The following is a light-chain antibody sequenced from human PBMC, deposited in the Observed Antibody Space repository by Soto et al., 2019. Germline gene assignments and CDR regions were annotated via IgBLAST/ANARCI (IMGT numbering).Light chain of an antibody. CDR1: QSITPW. Sequence: QMTQKQSSLSASVGDIVFKNCLASQSITPWLAWYQQKPGKAPKLLIYKASSLETGVPSRFSGSGSGTEFTLTISSLQPDDFATYYCQQYNSYSRTFGQGTKVDI. CDR2: KAS. J-gene: IGKJ1*01. CDR3: QQYNSYSRT. V-gene: IGKV1-5*03.